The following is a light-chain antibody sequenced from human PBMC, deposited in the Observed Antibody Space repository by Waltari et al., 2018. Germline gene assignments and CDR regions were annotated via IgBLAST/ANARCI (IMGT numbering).Light chain of an antibody. CDR2: AAS. J-gene: IGKJ1*01. CDR1: QSVSSY. V-gene: IGKV3-11*01. Sequence: EIVLTQSPATLSLSPGERATPSCRASQSVSSYLAWYQQKPGQAPRLLIYAASNRATGIPARFSGSGSGTDFTLTISSLEPEDFAVYYCQQRSNWPPTFGQGTKVEIK. CDR3: QQRSNWPPT.